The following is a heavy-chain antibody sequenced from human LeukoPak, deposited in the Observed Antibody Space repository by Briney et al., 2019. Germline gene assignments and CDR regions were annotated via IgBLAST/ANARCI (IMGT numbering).Heavy chain of an antibody. CDR3: ARNSYYEYYFDY. CDR1: GFTFSTYG. Sequence: GGSLRLSCAASGFTFSTYGMHWVRQAPGKGLEWVAFIWNDGSSKYYADSVKGRFTISRDNSKNTLYLQINSLRAEDTAVYYCARNSYYEYYFDYWGQGTLVTVSS. V-gene: IGHV3-33*01. CDR2: IWNDGSSK. D-gene: IGHD5-12*01. J-gene: IGHJ4*02.